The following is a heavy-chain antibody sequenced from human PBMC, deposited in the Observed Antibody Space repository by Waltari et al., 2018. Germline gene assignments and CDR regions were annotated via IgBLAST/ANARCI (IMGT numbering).Heavy chain of an antibody. Sequence: QVQLQQWGAGLLKPSETLSLTCAVYGGSFSGYYWSWIRQPPGKGLEWIGEINHSGSTNYNPSLKSRVTISVDTSKNQFSLKLSSVTAADTAVYYCARGIRYPRGYYYMDVWGKGTTVTVSS. CDR1: GGSFSGYY. CDR3: ARGIRYPRGYYYMDV. D-gene: IGHD4-17*01. V-gene: IGHV4-34*01. CDR2: INHSGST. J-gene: IGHJ6*03.